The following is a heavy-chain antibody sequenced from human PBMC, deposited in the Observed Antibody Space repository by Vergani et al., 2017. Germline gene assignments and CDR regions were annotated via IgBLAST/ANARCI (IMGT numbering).Heavy chain of an antibody. CDR2: ISAYNGHT. V-gene: IGHV1-18*01. Sequence: VQLVESGSEVKKPGASVKVSCRASGYTFTNYALNWVRQAPGQGLEWMGWISAYNGHTNYAQKVQGRVTMTTDTSTSTAYMELRSLRSDDTAIYYCARCGLGYCSGGSCFPPAEYFQHWGQGTLVSVSS. D-gene: IGHD2-15*01. CDR1: GYTFTNYA. J-gene: IGHJ1*01. CDR3: ARCGLGYCSGGSCFPPAEYFQH.